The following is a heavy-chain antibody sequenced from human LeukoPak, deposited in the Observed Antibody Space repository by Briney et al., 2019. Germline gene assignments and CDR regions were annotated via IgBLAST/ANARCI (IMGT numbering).Heavy chain of an antibody. V-gene: IGHV3-66*01. CDR1: GFTVSNNY. J-gene: IGHJ4*02. Sequence: PGGSLRLSCAASGFTVSNNYMSWVRQAPGKGLEWVSVIYSAGGTYYADSVKGRFTISRDNSKNTLYLQMNSLRVEDTAVYYCARGGPYSRDHFDYWGQGTLVTVSS. D-gene: IGHD6-13*01. CDR3: ARGGPYSRDHFDY. CDR2: IYSAGGT.